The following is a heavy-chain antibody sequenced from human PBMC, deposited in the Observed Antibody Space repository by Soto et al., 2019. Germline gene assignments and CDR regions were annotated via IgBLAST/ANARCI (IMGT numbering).Heavy chain of an antibody. CDR2: ISWNSGSI. D-gene: IGHD6-19*01. CDR1: GFTFDDYA. V-gene: IGHV3-9*01. J-gene: IGHJ6*03. CDR3: AKDRVAGTVPYYYYMDV. Sequence: DVQLVESGGGLVQPGRSLRLSCAASGFTFDDYAMHWVRQAPGKGLEWVSGISWNSGSIGYADSVKGRFTISRDNAKNSLYLQMNSLRAEDTALYYCAKDRVAGTVPYYYYMDVWGKGTTVTVSS.